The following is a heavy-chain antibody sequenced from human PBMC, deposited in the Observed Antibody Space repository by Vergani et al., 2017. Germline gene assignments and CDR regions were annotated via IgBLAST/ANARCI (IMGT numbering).Heavy chain of an antibody. CDR1: GGTFSSYA. CDR3: ARAGMATIEGAPVAFDI. Sequence: QVQLVQSGAEVKKPGSSVKVSCKASGGTFSSYAISWVRQAPGQGLEWMGRIIPIFGTANYAQKFQGRVTITADESTSTAYMELSSLRSEDTAVYYCARAGMATIEGAPVAFDIWGQGTMVTVSS. D-gene: IGHD5-24*01. J-gene: IGHJ3*02. V-gene: IGHV1-69*13. CDR2: IIPIFGTA.